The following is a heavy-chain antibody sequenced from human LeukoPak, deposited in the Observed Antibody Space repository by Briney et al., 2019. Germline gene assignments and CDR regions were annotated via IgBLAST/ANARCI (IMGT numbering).Heavy chain of an antibody. V-gene: IGHV4-39*01. J-gene: IGHJ3*02. Sequence: PSETLSLTCTVSGGSISSGSYFWIWIRQPPGMGLEWIGSINYRGSTYYKPSLKSRVTIPVDTSKNQFSLKLSSVTAADTALYYCARQIAVAGEWAFDIWGQGTMVTVSS. CDR3: ARQIAVAGEWAFDI. CDR2: INYRGST. D-gene: IGHD6-19*01. CDR1: GGSISSGSYF.